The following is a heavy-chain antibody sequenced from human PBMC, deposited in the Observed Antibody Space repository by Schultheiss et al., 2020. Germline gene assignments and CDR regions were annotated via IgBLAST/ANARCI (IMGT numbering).Heavy chain of an antibody. Sequence: CCPTLVKPTQTLTLTCTFSGFSLSTSGVGVGWIRQPPGKALEWLALIYWDDDKRYSPSLKSRLTITKDTSKNQVVLTMTNMDPVDTATYYCAHVPLHDYGDSFYYYGMDVWGQGTTVTVSS. J-gene: IGHJ6*02. D-gene: IGHD4-17*01. CDR2: IYWDDDK. V-gene: IGHV2-5*02. CDR1: GFSLSTSGVG. CDR3: AHVPLHDYGDSFYYYGMDV.